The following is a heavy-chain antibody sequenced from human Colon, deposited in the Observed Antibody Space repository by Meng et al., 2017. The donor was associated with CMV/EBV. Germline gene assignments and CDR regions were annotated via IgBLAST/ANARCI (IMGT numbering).Heavy chain of an antibody. CDR3: ARRSPGVRWFDP. CDR2: INHSGST. J-gene: IGHJ5*02. V-gene: IGHV4-34*01. CDR1: GGSFSGYY. D-gene: IGHD3-10*01. Sequence: SQTPSLTGAVYGGSFSGYYWSWIRQPPGKGLEWIGEINHSGSTNYNPSLKSRVTISVDTSKNQFSLKLSSVTAADTAVYYCARRSPGVRWFDPWGQGTLVTVSS.